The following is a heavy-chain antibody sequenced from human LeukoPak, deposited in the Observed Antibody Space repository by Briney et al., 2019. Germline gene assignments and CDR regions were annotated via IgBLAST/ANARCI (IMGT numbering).Heavy chain of an antibody. D-gene: IGHD1-26*01. CDR1: GFTFSSYG. J-gene: IGHJ4*02. Sequence: GGSLRLSCAASGFTFSSYGMHWVRQAPGKGLEWVAVISYDGSNKYYADSVKGRFTISRDNSKNTLYLQMNSLRAEDTAVYYCARDGALTMYYFDYWGQGTLVTVSS. V-gene: IGHV3-30*03. CDR3: ARDGALTMYYFDY. CDR2: ISYDGSNK.